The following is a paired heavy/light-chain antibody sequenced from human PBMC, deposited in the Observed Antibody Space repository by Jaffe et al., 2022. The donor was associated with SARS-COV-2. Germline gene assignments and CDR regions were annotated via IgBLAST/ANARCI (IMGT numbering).Light chain of an antibody. CDR1: GSNIGSNY. CDR3: GTWDRTLNAVV. Sequence: QSVLTQPPSVSAAPGQKVTISCSGSGSNIGSNYVSWYQQLPGTAPKLLIYDNYKRPSGIPDRFSGSKPSTSATLDITGLQTGDEADYYCGTWDRTLNAVVFGGGTKVTVL. CDR2: DNY. V-gene: IGLV1-51*01. J-gene: IGLJ3*02.
Heavy chain of an antibody. CDR3: ARDGATGVKLNYYYYHMDV. J-gene: IGHJ6*03. Sequence: QLVESGGGLVQPGGSLRLSCAASGFTFSNYWMHWVRQVPGKGLEWVSRINSEGSITSYADSVKGRFTISRDNAKNTLYLQMNSLRAEDTAVYYCARDGATGVKLNYYYYHMDVWGKGTTVTVSS. V-gene: IGHV3-74*01. D-gene: IGHD2-8*01. CDR1: GFTFSNYW. CDR2: INSEGSIT.